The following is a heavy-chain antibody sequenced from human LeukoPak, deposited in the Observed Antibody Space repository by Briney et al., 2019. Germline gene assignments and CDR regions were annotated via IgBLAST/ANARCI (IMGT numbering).Heavy chain of an antibody. CDR2: INPSGGST. CDR3: AIGNCSSTSCYLRYYYYYMDV. Sequence: ASVKVSCKASGYTFTNYYMHWVRQAPGQGLEWMGIINPSGGSTSYAQKFQGRVTMTRDTSTSTVYMELSSLRSEDTAVYYCAIGNCSSTSCYLRYYYYYMDVWGKGTTVTVSS. D-gene: IGHD2-2*01. V-gene: IGHV1-46*01. CDR1: GYTFTNYY. J-gene: IGHJ6*03.